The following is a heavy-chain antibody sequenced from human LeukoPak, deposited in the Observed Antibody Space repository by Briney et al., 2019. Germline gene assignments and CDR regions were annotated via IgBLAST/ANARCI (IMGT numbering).Heavy chain of an antibody. CDR1: GFTFSTYA. CDR3: AKLSSVSSQDFDY. D-gene: IGHD2-2*01. J-gene: IGHJ4*02. V-gene: IGHV3-23*01. Sequence: PGGSLRLSCAASGFTFSTYAMTWVRQAPGKGLDWVSVISNGGVSTYYADSVKGRFTISSDNSKNTLYLEMNSLRAEDTALYYCAKLSSVSSQDFDYWGQGTLVTVSS. CDR2: ISNGGVST.